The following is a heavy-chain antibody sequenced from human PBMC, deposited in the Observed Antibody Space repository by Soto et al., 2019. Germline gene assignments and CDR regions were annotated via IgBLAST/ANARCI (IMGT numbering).Heavy chain of an antibody. CDR1: DGSFSGYY. CDR2: INHSGST. J-gene: IGHJ6*02. D-gene: IGHD3-10*01. V-gene: IGHV4-34*01. Sequence: SETLSLTCAVYDGSFSGYYLSWIRQPPGKGLEWIGEINHSGSTNYNPSLKSRVTISVDTSKNQFSLKLSSVTAADTAVYYCARVSGIYYYGMDVWGQGTTVTVSS. CDR3: ARVSGIYYYGMDV.